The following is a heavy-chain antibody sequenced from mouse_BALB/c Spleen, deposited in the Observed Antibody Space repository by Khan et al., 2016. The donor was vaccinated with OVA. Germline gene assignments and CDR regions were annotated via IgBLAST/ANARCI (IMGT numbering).Heavy chain of an antibody. CDR2: INTYTGEP. CDR3: ARDYGYAY. Sequence: QIQLVQSGPELKKPGETVKISCKASGYTFTNYGMNWVKQAPGKGLKWMGWINTYTGEPTYADNFKGRFAFSLETSASTAYLQINNLKNEDTATYFCARDYGYAYGGQGTLVTVS. CDR1: GYTFTNYG. V-gene: IGHV9-3-1*01. J-gene: IGHJ3*01. D-gene: IGHD1-2*01.